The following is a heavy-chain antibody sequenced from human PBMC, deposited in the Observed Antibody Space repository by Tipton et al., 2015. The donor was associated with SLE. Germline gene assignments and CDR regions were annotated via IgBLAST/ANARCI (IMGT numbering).Heavy chain of an antibody. CDR2: IHSGGSI. J-gene: IGHJ6*02. D-gene: IGHD1-26*01. CDR3: TRAPWGAMDV. CDR1: GFTFNMYA. V-gene: IGHV3-53*05. Sequence: SLRLSCAASGFTFNMYAMSWVRQTPGKGLEWVSIIHSGGSIYYADSVKGRFTISRDDSENTLHLQMNSLRPEDTAVYYCTRAPWGAMDVWGQGTSVTVSS.